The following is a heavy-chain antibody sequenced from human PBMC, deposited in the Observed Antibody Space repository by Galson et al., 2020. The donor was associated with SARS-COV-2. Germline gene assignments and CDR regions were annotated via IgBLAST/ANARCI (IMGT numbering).Heavy chain of an antibody. Sequence: KNSYADSVDGRFTISKDSFKSTVYLQMNSLRPDDTALYFCAKASAIFWFGQFRADAFDVWGQGTLVTVSS. J-gene: IGHJ3*01. CDR3: AKASAIFWFGQFRADAFDV. D-gene: IGHD3-10*01. CDR2: KN. V-gene: IGHV3-30*02.